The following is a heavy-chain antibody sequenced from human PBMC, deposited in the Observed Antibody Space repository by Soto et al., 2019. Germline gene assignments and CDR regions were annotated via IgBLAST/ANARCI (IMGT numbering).Heavy chain of an antibody. Sequence: SETLSLTCAGYGGSFSGYYWSWIRQPPGKGLEWIGEINHSGSTNYNPSLKSRVTISVDTSKNQFSLKLSSVTAADTAVYYCAPQRGWLDPWGQGTLVTVSS. CDR1: GGSFSGYY. V-gene: IGHV4-34*01. CDR2: INHSGST. J-gene: IGHJ5*02. CDR3: APQRGWLDP.